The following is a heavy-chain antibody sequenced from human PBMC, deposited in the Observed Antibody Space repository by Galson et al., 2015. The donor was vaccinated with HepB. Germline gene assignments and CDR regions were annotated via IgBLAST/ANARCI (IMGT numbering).Heavy chain of an antibody. CDR1: GFTFNTYV. CDR2: ISATGDTT. J-gene: IGHJ6*03. V-gene: IGHV3-23*01. Sequence: SLRLSCAASGFTFNTYVMTWVRQAPGKGLEWISTISATGDTTHYADSVKGRFTFSRDNPKNTLYLQMNSLRADDTAVYYCAKSALPWYYYYMDVWGKGTTVTVPS. D-gene: IGHD2-15*01. CDR3: AKSALPWYYYYMDV.